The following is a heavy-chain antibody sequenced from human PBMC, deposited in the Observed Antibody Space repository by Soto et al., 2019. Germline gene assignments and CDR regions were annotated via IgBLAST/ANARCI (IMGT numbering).Heavy chain of an antibody. V-gene: IGHV3-23*01. Sequence: GGSLRLSCAASGFTFSSYAMSWVRQAPGKGLEWVSAISGSGGSTYYADSVKGRFTISRDNSKNTLYLQMNSLRAEDTAVYYCAKDQGDTGWYDYVWGSYRHPNYYGMDVPGQATTVTVSS. CDR3: AKDQGDTGWYDYVWGSYRHPNYYGMDV. CDR1: GFTFSSYA. J-gene: IGHJ6*02. CDR2: ISGSGGST. D-gene: IGHD3-16*02.